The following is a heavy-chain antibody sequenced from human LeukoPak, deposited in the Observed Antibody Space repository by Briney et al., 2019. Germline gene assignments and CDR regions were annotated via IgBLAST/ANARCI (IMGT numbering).Heavy chain of an antibody. Sequence: SVKVSCKASGGTFSSYAISWVRQAPGQGLEWMGRIIPILGIANYAQKFQGRVTITADKSTSTAYMELSSLRSEDTAVYYCARDLEYSSSSGGYWGQGTLVTVSS. CDR2: IIPILGIA. V-gene: IGHV1-69*04. D-gene: IGHD6-6*01. CDR3: ARDLEYSSSSGGY. CDR1: GGTFSSYA. J-gene: IGHJ4*02.